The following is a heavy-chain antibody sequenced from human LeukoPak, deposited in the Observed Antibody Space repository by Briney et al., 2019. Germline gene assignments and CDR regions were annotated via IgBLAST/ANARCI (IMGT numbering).Heavy chain of an antibody. CDR3: ARAPRRGYCSSTSCYLGYFDY. J-gene: IGHJ4*02. Sequence: GGSLRLSCSASGFTFSSYAMHWVRQAPGKGLEWVAVISYDGSNKYYADSVKGRFTISRDNSKNTLYLQMNSLRAEDTAVYYCARAPRRGYCSSTSCYLGYFDYWGQGTLVTVSS. CDR2: ISYDGSNK. D-gene: IGHD2-2*01. CDR1: GFTFSSYA. V-gene: IGHV3-30*04.